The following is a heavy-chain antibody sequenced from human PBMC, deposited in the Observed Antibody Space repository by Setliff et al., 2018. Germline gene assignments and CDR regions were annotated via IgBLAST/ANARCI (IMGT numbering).Heavy chain of an antibody. CDR2: IFQSGNT. CDR3: ATLLANYGSGMDV. D-gene: IGHD3-10*01. V-gene: IGHV4-38-2*01. CDR1: GSSIISDYY. J-gene: IGHJ6*02. Sequence: SETLSLTCAVSGSSIISDYYWVWIRQPPGRGLEWIGSIFQSGNTYYNPSLKSRVTISVDTSKRQFSLKVNSVTAADTAVYYCATLLANYGSGMDVWGQGTTVTVSS.